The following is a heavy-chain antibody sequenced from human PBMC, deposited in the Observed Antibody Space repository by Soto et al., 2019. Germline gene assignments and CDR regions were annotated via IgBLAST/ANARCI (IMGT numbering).Heavy chain of an antibody. CDR1: GFSFSGYC. J-gene: IGHJ6*02. D-gene: IGHD3-10*01. CDR3: ARGFDLQYGMDV. CDR2: ISGSSNTI. Sequence: VGSLRLSCTASGFSFSGYCMHWVRQAPRKGLVWVSYISGSSNTIYYADSVKGRFTISRDNAKNSLYLQMNSLRDEDTAVYFCARGFDLQYGMDVWGQGTTVTVSS. V-gene: IGHV3-48*02.